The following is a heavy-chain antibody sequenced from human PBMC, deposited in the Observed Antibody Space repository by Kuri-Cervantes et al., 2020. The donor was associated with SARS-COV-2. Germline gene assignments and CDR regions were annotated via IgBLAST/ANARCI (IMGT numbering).Heavy chain of an antibody. CDR1: GFTFSNYA. CDR2: ISGSGGST. D-gene: IGHD6-13*01. CDR3: AKGPYSSSWYSDY. V-gene: IGHV3-23*01. Sequence: GGSLRLSCAASGFTFSNYAMNWVRQAPGKGLGWVSAISGSGGSTYYATSVKGRFTISRDNSKNTLYLQMNSLRAEDTAVYYCAKGPYSSSWYSDYWGQGNLVTVSS. J-gene: IGHJ4*02.